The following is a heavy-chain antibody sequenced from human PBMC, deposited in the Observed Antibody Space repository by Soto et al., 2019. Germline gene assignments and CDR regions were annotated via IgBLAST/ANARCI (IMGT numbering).Heavy chain of an antibody. D-gene: IGHD5-12*01. CDR3: HGYGY. Sequence: EVKVVESGGGLIQPGGSLRLSCEVSGFSVTANYMSWVRQAPGKGLEWVSVIYSGGSTYYIDSVKGRFSISRDISKNTLYLQMNSLRAEDTAVYYCHGYGYWGQGTRVTVSS. J-gene: IGHJ4*02. V-gene: IGHV3-53*01. CDR2: IYSGGST. CDR1: GFSVTANY.